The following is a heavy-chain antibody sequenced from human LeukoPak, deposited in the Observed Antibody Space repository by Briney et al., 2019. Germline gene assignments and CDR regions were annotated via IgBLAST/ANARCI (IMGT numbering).Heavy chain of an antibody. CDR3: ARIIPSYGAIDY. Sequence: GASLRLSCAASGFTFSDNSMTWVRQAPGKGLEWVSYIARSTDIIYYADSVRGRFTISRDSARNSLYLQMNSLRDEDTAVYYCARIIPSYGAIDYWGQGSLVTVSS. V-gene: IGHV3-48*02. J-gene: IGHJ4*02. CDR2: IARSTDII. D-gene: IGHD4-17*01. CDR1: GFTFSDNS.